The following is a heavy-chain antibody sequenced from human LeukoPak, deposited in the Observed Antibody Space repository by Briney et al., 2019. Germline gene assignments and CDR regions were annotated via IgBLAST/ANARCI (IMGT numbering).Heavy chain of an antibody. CDR1: GGSFSGYY. Sequence: SETLSLTCAVYGGSFSGYYWSWIRQPPGKGLEWMGEINHSGSTNYNPSLKSRVTISVDTSKNQFSLKLSSVTAADTAVYYCARGPSGVAFIWGQGTMVTVSS. J-gene: IGHJ3*02. CDR3: ARGPSGVAFI. D-gene: IGHD2-8*01. V-gene: IGHV4-34*01. CDR2: INHSGST.